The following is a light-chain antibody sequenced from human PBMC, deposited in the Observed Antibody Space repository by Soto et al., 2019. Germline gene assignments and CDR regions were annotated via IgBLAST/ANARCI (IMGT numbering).Light chain of an antibody. Sequence: EIVMTQSPATLSVSPGERATLSCRASQSVSSNLAWYQQKPGQAPRLLIYGASTRATGIPARFSGSESGTELTLTISSLQSEDFAVYYCQQYNNWPPYTFGQGTKLEIK. J-gene: IGKJ2*01. CDR3: QQYNNWPPYT. V-gene: IGKV3-15*01. CDR1: QSVSSN. CDR2: GAS.